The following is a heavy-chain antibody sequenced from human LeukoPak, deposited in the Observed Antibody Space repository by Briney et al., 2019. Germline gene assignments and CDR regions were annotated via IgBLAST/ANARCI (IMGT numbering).Heavy chain of an antibody. CDR3: ARGGRIAVAGTIDY. V-gene: IGHV3-74*01. D-gene: IGHD6-19*01. Sequence: PGGSLRLSCAASGLTFSSYWMHCVPQAPGKGLVWVSRINSDGSSTSYADSVKGRFTISRDNAKNTLYLQMNSLRAEDTAVYYCARGGRIAVAGTIDYWGQGTLVTVSS. CDR2: INSDGSST. CDR1: GLTFSSYW. J-gene: IGHJ4*02.